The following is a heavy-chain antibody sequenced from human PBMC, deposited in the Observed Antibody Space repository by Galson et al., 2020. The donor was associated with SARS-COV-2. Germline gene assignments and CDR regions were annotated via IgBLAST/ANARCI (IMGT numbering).Heavy chain of an antibody. CDR3: ARGPGWQHIFDY. V-gene: IGHV1-2*02. CDR2: INPNSGGA. J-gene: IGHJ4*02. D-gene: IGHD2-15*01. CDR1: GYTFTGYY. Sequence: ASVQDSCKASGYTFTGYYMHWLRQAPGQGLEWMGWINPNSGGANYAQNFQGRVTMTGDTSIRPAYMELSRLRSADTAIYYCARGPGWQHIFDYWGQGTLVTVSS.